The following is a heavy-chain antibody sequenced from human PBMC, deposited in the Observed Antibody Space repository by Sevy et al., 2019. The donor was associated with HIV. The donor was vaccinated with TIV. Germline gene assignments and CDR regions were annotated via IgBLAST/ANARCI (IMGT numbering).Heavy chain of an antibody. CDR3: ARGRDYGNFDY. D-gene: IGHD4-17*01. V-gene: IGHV3-33*01. Sequence: GGSLRLSCAASGFNFSNYGMHWVRQAPGKGLEWVALIWYDGSNKYYADSVKGRFTISRDNSKNTLFLQMNSLRAEDTAVYYCARGRDYGNFDYWGQGTLVTVSS. J-gene: IGHJ4*02. CDR2: IWYDGSNK. CDR1: GFNFSNYG.